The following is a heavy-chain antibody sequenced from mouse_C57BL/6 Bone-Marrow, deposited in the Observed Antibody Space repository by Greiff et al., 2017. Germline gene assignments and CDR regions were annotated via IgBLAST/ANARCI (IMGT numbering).Heavy chain of an antibody. J-gene: IGHJ1*03. V-gene: IGHV1-4*01. D-gene: IGHD1-1*01. CDR3: ARHYGSSDWYVDV. CDR2: INPSSGYT. Sequence: VQLQQSGAELARPGASVKMSCKASGYTFTSYTMHWVKQRPGQGLEWIGYINPSSGYTKYNQKVKDKATLTADKSSSTAYMQLSSLTSEDSAVYYCARHYGSSDWYVDVWGTGTTVTVSS. CDR1: GYTFTSYT.